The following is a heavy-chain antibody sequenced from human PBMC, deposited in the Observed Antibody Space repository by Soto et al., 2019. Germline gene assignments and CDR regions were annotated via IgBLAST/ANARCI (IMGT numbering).Heavy chain of an antibody. CDR3: ARESGDNWDYEAY. Sequence: SETLSLTCKVSGGSITSYRWSWIRQSAGKGLEWIGRINTSGNTHYNPSLKSRVTVSIDTSQNQFFLTVTSVTAADSAVYYCARESGDNWDYEAYWGQGTPVTVS. V-gene: IGHV4-4*07. CDR1: GGSITSYR. CDR2: INTSGNT. J-gene: IGHJ4*02. D-gene: IGHD1-7*01.